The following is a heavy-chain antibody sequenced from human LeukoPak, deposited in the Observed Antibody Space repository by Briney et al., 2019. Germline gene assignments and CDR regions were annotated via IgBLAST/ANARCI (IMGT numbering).Heavy chain of an antibody. Sequence: GGSLRLSCAASGFTFSSYGMHWVRQAPGKGLEWVAVIWYDGSNKYYADSVKGRFTISRDNSKNTLYLQMNSLRAEDTAVYYCARKPVALWYFDHWGQGTLVTVSS. D-gene: IGHD2-15*01. CDR1: GFTFSSYG. J-gene: IGHJ4*02. CDR2: IWYDGSNK. V-gene: IGHV3-33*01. CDR3: ARKPVALWYFDH.